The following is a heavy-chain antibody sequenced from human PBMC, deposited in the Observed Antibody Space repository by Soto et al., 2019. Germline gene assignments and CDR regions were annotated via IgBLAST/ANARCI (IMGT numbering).Heavy chain of an antibody. CDR1: GFTFDDYA. J-gene: IGHJ5*02. CDR2: ISWNSGSI. Sequence: PGGSLRLSCAASGFTFDDYAMHWVRQAPGKGLEWVSGISWNSGSIGYADSVKGRFTISRDNSKNSLYVQMNSLGAEDTAVYYCAKGALAGSTKDNRFDPWGQGSLVTVAS. CDR3: AKGALAGSTKDNRFDP. V-gene: IGHV3-9*01. D-gene: IGHD6-19*01.